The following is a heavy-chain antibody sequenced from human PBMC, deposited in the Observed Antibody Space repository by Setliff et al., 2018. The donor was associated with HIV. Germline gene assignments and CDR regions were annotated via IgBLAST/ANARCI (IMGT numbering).Heavy chain of an antibody. V-gene: IGHV3-48*04. CDR1: GFTFSRYS. CDR2: ISSDGGTT. D-gene: IGHD6-19*01. CDR3: ARVRSSGWYDWAFDY. Sequence: PGGSLRLSCVVSGFTFSRYSMNWVRQAPGKGLEWVSHISSDGGTTYYADSVQGRFTISRDNAKNTLYLQMNSLRAEDTAVYYCARVRSSGWYDWAFDYWGQGTLVTVSS. J-gene: IGHJ4*02.